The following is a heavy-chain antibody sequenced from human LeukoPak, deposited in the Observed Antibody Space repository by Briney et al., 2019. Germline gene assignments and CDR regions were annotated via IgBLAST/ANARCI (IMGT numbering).Heavy chain of an antibody. J-gene: IGHJ4*02. D-gene: IGHD5-24*01. CDR3: ASRDGDGYNDY. CDR1: GGSFSGYY. CDR2: INHSGST. V-gene: IGHV4-34*01. Sequence: PSETLSLTCAVYGGSFSGYYWSWIRQPPGKGLEWIGEINHSGSTNYNPSLKSRVTISVDTSKNQFSLKLSSVTAADTAVYYCASRDGDGYNDYWGQGTLVTVSS.